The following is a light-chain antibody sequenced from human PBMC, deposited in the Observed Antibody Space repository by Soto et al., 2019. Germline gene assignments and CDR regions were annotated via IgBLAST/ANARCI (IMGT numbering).Light chain of an antibody. V-gene: IGKV1-5*03. J-gene: IGKJ1*01. CDR3: XXXXXYSEA. Sequence: DIQMTQSPSSLSASVGDRVTITCRASQSISSYLNWYQQKPGKAPKLLIYKASTLKSGVPSRFSGSGSGTEFTLTISSLQPDDFATYXXXXXXXYSEAFGQGTKVDIK. CDR2: KAS. CDR1: QSISSY.